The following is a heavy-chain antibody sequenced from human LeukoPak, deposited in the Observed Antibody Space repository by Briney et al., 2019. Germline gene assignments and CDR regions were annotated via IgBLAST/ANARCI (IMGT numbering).Heavy chain of an antibody. D-gene: IGHD2-15*01. V-gene: IGHV3-21*04. CDR3: ANWGYCSGGSCYPLYYFDY. Sequence: GGSLRLSCAASGFTFSSYSMNWVRQAPGKGPGWVSSISSSSSYIYYADSVKGRFTISRDNSKNTLYLQMNSLRAEDTAVYYCANWGYCSGGSCYPLYYFDYWGQGTLVTVSS. J-gene: IGHJ4*02. CDR1: GFTFSSYS. CDR2: ISSSSSYI.